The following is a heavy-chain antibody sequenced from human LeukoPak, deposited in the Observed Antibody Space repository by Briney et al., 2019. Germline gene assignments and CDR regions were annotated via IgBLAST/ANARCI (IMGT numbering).Heavy chain of an antibody. D-gene: IGHD3-16*01. CDR2: IYHSGST. Sequence: SETLSLTCAVSGGSISSSNWWSWVRQPPGKGLEWIGEIYHSGSTNYNPSLKSRVTISVDTSKNQFSLKLSSVTAADTAVYYCARSWELGIMGLAGYWGQGTLVTVSS. V-gene: IGHV4-4*02. CDR1: GGSISSSNW. CDR3: ARSWELGIMGLAGY. J-gene: IGHJ4*02.